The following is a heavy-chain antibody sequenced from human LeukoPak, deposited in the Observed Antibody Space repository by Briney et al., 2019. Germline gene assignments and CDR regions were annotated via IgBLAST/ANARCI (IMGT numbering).Heavy chain of an antibody. D-gene: IGHD6-13*01. J-gene: IGHJ4*02. CDR3: ARRPIYSS. V-gene: IGHV4-34*01. CDR1: GGSVSVYY. CDR2: INHSGST. Sequence: SEDLSLTCAVYGGSVSVYYWSWIRQPPGKGLEWNGEINHSGSTHYNPSLKSRVTISVDTSKHQFSLKLSSVIAADTAVYYCARRPIYSSWGQGNLVTVSS.